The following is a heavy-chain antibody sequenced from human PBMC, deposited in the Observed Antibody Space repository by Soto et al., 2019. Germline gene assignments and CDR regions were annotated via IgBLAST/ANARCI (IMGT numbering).Heavy chain of an antibody. D-gene: IGHD7-27*01. CDR3: ARDPKTSGGQNWAFNYFDS. CDR2: ISYDGTNK. Sequence: QVQLVESGGGVVQPGRSLRLSCAASGFSFSLSPMHWVRQAPGKGPEWVALISYDGTNKFYADSVKGRFTISRDNAKSTLYLQVDSLRPEDAAVYYCARDPKTSGGQNWAFNYFDSWGQGTLVTVSS. J-gene: IGHJ4*02. CDR1: GFSFSLSP. V-gene: IGHV3-30-3*01.